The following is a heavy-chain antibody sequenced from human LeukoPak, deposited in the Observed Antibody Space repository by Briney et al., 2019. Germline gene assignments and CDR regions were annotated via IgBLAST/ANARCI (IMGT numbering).Heavy chain of an antibody. Sequence: SETLSLTCGVSGGSISSTNWWSWVRQPPGQGLEWIGEISLRGLTNYNPSLRSRLTMSLDESKNQVSLNLTSVIAAATAVYYCSREIRPFSPFGFWGQGTLVSVHS. CDR3: SREIRPFSPFGF. CDR2: ISLRGLT. V-gene: IGHV4-4*02. J-gene: IGHJ4*02. CDR1: GGSISSTNW.